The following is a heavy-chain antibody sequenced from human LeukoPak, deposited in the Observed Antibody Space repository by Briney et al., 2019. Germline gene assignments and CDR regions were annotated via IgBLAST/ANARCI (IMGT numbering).Heavy chain of an antibody. CDR2: IYPADSDT. Sequence: GESLKISCEGTGYRFSSYWIAWVRHTPGKGLEFMGIIYPADSDTRYSPSFEGQVTISADKSINTAYLQWSSLKASDTAMYHCARHTGYGMKDAFDIWGQGTMVTVSS. V-gene: IGHV5-51*01. D-gene: IGHD3-10*01. CDR3: ARHTGYGMKDAFDI. J-gene: IGHJ3*02. CDR1: GYRFSSYW.